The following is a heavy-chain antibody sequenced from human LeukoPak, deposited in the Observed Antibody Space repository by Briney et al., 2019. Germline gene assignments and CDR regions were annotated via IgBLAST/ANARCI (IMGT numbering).Heavy chain of an antibody. CDR2: INQDGSVI. Sequence: GGSLTLSCAASGFTFNNYWMSWVRQAPGKGLEWVANINQDGSVINFVDYMKGRFTISRDNAKNSLYLQTNGLRAEDTAVYYCVRTSRSSSTDSWGQGTLVTVSS. CDR3: VRTSRSSSTDS. J-gene: IGHJ5*01. D-gene: IGHD6-6*01. CDR1: GFTFNNYW. V-gene: IGHV3-7*02.